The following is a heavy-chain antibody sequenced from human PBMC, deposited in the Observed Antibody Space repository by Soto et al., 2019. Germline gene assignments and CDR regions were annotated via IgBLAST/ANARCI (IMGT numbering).Heavy chain of an antibody. CDR3: ARDGMTTGDT. D-gene: IGHD2-21*02. V-gene: IGHV4-4*07. CDR1: GASVRSYT. CDR2: VFSSVSA. J-gene: IGHJ4*02. Sequence: PSETLSLTCIVSGASVRSYTWSWVRQPANKGLEWIGRVFSSVSATYNPSLKSRVSISMDTPENRISLKLDSVTAADAGVYFCARDGMTTGDTWGPGTLVTVSS.